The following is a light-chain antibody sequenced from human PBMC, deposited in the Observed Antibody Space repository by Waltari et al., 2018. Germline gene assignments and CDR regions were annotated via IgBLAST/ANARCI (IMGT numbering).Light chain of an antibody. J-gene: IGKJ2*01. CDR2: DAS. Sequence: IMMRQSPATLSLYPGERATVSCTISKSVGSNLAWYQQKPGQAPRLLIYDASTRATDIPVRFSGSGSGTDFTLTISSVQSADFAVYYCQQYDKWPLYSFGQGTKVEIK. V-gene: IGKV3-15*01. CDR3: QQYDKWPLYS. CDR1: KSVGSN.